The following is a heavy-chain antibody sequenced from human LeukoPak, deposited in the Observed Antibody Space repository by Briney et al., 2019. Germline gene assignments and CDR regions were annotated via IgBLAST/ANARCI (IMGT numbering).Heavy chain of an antibody. CDR3: ARDAVRGVMNH. V-gene: IGHV3-48*03. J-gene: IGHJ5*02. Sequence: PGGSLRLSCAASGFTFSSYEMNWVRQAPGKGLEWVSYISSSGSTIYYADSVKGRFTISRDNAKNSLYLQMNSLRAEDTAVYYCARDAVRGVMNHWGQGTLVTVSS. CDR2: ISSSGSTI. CDR1: GFTFSSYE. D-gene: IGHD3-10*01.